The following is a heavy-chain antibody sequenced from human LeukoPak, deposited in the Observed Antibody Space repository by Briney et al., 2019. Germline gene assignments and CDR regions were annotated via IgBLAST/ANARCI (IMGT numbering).Heavy chain of an antibody. CDR3: ARGRYEVVVAATDAFDI. Sequence: PSETLSLNCTVSGGSISGYYWTWIRQPPGKGLEWIGYIYYSGSTNYNPSLKSRVTISVDTSKNQFSLKLSSVTAADTAVYYCARGRYEVVVAATDAFDIWGQGTMVTVSS. CDR2: IYYSGST. V-gene: IGHV4-59*01. J-gene: IGHJ3*02. CDR1: GGSISGYY. D-gene: IGHD2-15*01.